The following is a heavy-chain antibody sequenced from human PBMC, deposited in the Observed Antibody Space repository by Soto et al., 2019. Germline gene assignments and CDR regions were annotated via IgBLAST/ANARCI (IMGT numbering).Heavy chain of an antibody. D-gene: IGHD2-15*01. CDR3: TRGDQKIVDASEY. Sequence: QVQLQQWGAGLLKPSETLSLTCATSGESFSGNYWSWVRQPPGKGLEWIGESNHRGATVYNPSLKGRVIISLGTSKNQFSLRLNFVTAADTAVYFCTRGDQKIVDASEYWGQGTLVTVSS. J-gene: IGHJ4*02. V-gene: IGHV4-34*01. CDR2: SNHRGAT. CDR1: GESFSGNY.